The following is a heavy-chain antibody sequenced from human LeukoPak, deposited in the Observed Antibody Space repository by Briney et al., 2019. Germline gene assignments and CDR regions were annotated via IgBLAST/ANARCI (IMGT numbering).Heavy chain of an antibody. V-gene: IGHV3-23*01. CDR3: AKCRIDRRYNWFDP. CDR2: ISGSGGST. Sequence: PGGSLRLSCAASGFTFSSYEMNWVRQAPGKGLEWVSAISGSGGSTYYADSVKGRFTISRDNSKNTLYLQMNSLRAEDTAVYYCAKCRIDRRYNWFDPWGQGTLVTVSS. J-gene: IGHJ5*02. D-gene: IGHD2-15*01. CDR1: GFTFSSYE.